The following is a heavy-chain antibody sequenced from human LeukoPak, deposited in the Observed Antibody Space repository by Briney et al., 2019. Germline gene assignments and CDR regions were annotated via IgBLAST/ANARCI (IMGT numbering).Heavy chain of an antibody. CDR1: GFTFSNYW. CDR2: IRYDGSNK. V-gene: IGHV3-30*02. Sequence: PGGSLRLSCVASGFTFSNYWIHWVRQAPGKGLEWVAFIRYDGSNKYYADSVKGRFTISRDNSENTLYLQMNSLRAEDTAVYYCAKVGSGGSYYQGGIDYWGQGTLVTVSS. CDR3: AKVGSGGSYYQGGIDY. D-gene: IGHD1-26*01. J-gene: IGHJ4*02.